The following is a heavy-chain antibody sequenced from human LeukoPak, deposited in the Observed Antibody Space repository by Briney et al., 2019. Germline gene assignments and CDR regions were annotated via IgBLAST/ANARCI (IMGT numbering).Heavy chain of an antibody. CDR1: GGSFSGYY. CDR3: ANPPRGSYSAY. CDR2: INHSGST. J-gene: IGHJ4*02. Sequence: SETLSLTCAVYGGSFSGYYWSWIRQPPGKGLEWIGEINHSGSTNYNPSLKSRVTISVDTSKNQFSLKLSSVTAADTAVYYCANPPRGSYSAYWGQGTLVTVSS. D-gene: IGHD1-26*01. V-gene: IGHV4-34*01.